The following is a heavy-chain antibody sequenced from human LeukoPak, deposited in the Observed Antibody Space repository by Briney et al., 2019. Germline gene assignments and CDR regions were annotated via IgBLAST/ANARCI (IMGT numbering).Heavy chain of an antibody. Sequence: GGSLRLSCAASGFTFSSYEMNWVRRAPGKGLEWVSYISSSGSTIYYADSVKGRFTISRDNAKNSLYLQMNSLRAEDTAVYYCARTPLSPYDSSGYGDYWGQGTLVTVSS. CDR2: ISSSGSTI. D-gene: IGHD3-22*01. CDR1: GFTFSSYE. CDR3: ARTPLSPYDSSGYGDY. J-gene: IGHJ4*02. V-gene: IGHV3-48*03.